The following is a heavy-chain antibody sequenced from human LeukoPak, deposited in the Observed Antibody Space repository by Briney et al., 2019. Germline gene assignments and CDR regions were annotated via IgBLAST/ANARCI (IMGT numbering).Heavy chain of an antibody. J-gene: IGHJ4*02. CDR2: IIPIFGTA. CDR1: GGTFSSYA. V-gene: IGHV1-69*05. CDR3: ARNVQWLAYYFDY. Sequence: ASVKVSCKASGGTFSSYAISWVRQAPGQGLEWMGRIIPIFGTANYAQKFQGRVTITTDESTSTAYMQLSSLRSEETAVYYCARNVQWLAYYFDYWGQGTLVTVSS. D-gene: IGHD6-19*01.